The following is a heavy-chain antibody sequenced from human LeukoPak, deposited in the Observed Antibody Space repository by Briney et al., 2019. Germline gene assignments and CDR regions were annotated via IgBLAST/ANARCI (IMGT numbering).Heavy chain of an antibody. V-gene: IGHV1-46*03. CDR1: GYTLTRYY. J-gene: IGHJ4*02. CDR2: INPSSGST. D-gene: IGHD3-10*01. CDR3: ARDRGGVVRPSDY. Sequence: ASVKVSCKASGYTLTRYYMHWVRQAPGQGLEWMGTINPSSGSTRYAQKFQGRVTMTRDTSTSTVYMEVSSLRSEDTAVYYCARDRGGVVRPSDYWGQGTLVTVSS.